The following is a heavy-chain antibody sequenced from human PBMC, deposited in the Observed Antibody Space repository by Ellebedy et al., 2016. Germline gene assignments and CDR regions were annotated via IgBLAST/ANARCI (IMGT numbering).Heavy chain of an antibody. CDR2: ISAYNGNT. J-gene: IGHJ5*01. CDR3: ARDYPSVFTGFGF. Sequence: ASVKVSCKTSGYPFNNYAMHWVRQAPGQGLEWMGWISAYNGNTNYAQKLQGRVTMTTDTSTSTAYMELRSLRSEDTAVYYCARDYPSVFTGFGFWGQGTLVIVSS. CDR1: GYPFNNYA. V-gene: IGHV1-18*01. D-gene: IGHD5/OR15-5a*01.